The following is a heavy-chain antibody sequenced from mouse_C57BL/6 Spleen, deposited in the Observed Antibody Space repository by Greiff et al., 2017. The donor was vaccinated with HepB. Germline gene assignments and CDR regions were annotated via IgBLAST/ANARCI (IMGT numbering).Heavy chain of an antibody. D-gene: IGHD2-4*01. CDR3: ARGGVYYDYGDDY. CDR2: INPNNGGT. J-gene: IGHJ4*01. CDR1: GYTFTDYY. Sequence: EVQLQQSGPELVKPGASVKISCKASGYTFTDYYMNWVKQSHGKSLEWIGDINPNNGGTSYNQKFKGKATLTVDKSSSTAYMELRSLTSEDSAVYYCARGGVYYDYGDDYWGQGTSVTVSS. V-gene: IGHV1-26*01.